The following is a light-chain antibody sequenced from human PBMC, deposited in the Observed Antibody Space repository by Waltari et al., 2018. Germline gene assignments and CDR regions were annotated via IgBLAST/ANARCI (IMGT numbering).Light chain of an antibody. CDR2: DAS. J-gene: IGKJ2*01. V-gene: IGKV3-11*01. CDR1: QSINTH. Sequence: EIVLTQSPATLSLSPGERATLSCKASQSINTHVAWHQQTPGQAPRLLIYDASTRATGIPARFSGSGSGTDFTLTISSLEPEDFAVYYCQQRTIWNTFGQGTKLEIK. CDR3: QQRTIWNT.